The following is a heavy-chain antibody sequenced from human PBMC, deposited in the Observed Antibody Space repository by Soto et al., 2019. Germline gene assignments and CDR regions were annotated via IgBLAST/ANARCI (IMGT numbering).Heavy chain of an antibody. J-gene: IGHJ3*02. CDR2: INPATGAA. V-gene: IGHV1-2*02. CDR3: ARGGGVGVAGSAAFDM. Sequence: QLHLVHSGAVVKKPGASVTVSCSASGYPVTAYYMHWVRQAPGRGLEWMGGINPATGAAKYTQTFQGRVTMTGDTSTSTGFMELSGLTSEDTAVFYCARGGGVGVAGSAAFDMWGQGTLVTVSS. D-gene: IGHD3-3*01. CDR1: GYPVTAYY.